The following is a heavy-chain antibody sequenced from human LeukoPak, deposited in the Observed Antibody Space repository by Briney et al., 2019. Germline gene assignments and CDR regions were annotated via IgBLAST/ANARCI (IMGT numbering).Heavy chain of an antibody. Sequence: GGSLRLSCAASGFTFSSYAMSWVRQAPGKGLEWVSAISGSGGSTYYADSVKGRFTISRDNSKNTLYLQMNSLRAEDTAVYYCAKDGLVRYDFRSGYYPGFDYWGQGTLVTVSS. CDR1: GFTFSSYA. CDR2: ISGSGGST. D-gene: IGHD3-3*01. V-gene: IGHV3-23*01. CDR3: AKDGLVRYDFRSGYYPGFDY. J-gene: IGHJ4*02.